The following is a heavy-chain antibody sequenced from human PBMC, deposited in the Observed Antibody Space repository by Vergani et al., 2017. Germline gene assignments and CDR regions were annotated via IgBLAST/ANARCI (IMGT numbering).Heavy chain of an antibody. CDR3: ARDQRVVVAATRISYYYYMDV. J-gene: IGHJ6*03. D-gene: IGHD2-15*01. V-gene: IGHV4-31*03. CDR1: GGSISSGGYY. CDR2: IYYSGST. Sequence: QVQLQESGPGLVKPSQTLSFTCTVSGGSISSGGYYWSWIRQHPGKGLEWIGYIYYSGSTYYNPSLKSRVTISVDTSKNQFSLTLSSVTAADTAVYYCARDQRVVVAATRISYYYYMDVWGKGP.